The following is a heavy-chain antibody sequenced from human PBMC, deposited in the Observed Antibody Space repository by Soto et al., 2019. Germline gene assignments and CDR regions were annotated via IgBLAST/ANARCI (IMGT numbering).Heavy chain of an antibody. CDR2: ISTTSTM. V-gene: IGHV3-48*01. CDR1: GFIFSRYS. CDR3: ARGLNHGYMDV. Sequence: EVQLAESGGGLVQPGGSLRVSCAASGFIFSRYSMTWVRQAPGKGLEWISHISTTSTMYYADSVKGRFTISRDNAKNSLYLQRGSLRAEDTGVYYCARGLNHGYMDVWGKGTTVTVSS. J-gene: IGHJ6*03.